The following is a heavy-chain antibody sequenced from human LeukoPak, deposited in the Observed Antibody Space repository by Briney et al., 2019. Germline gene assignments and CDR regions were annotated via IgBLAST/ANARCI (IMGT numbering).Heavy chain of an antibody. Sequence: PGGSLRLSCAASGFTFSSYWMSWVRQASGKGLEWVANIKQDGSEKYYVDSVKGRFTISRDNAKNSLYLQMNSLRAEDTAVYYCARDCSSTSCYYDYYYGMDVWGQGTTVTVSS. V-gene: IGHV3-7*05. CDR1: GFTFSSYW. D-gene: IGHD2-2*01. CDR2: IKQDGSEK. CDR3: ARDCSSTSCYYDYYYGMDV. J-gene: IGHJ6*02.